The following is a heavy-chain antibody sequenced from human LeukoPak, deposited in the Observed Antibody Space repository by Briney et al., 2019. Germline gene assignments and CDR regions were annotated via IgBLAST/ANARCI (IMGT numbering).Heavy chain of an antibody. CDR2: LHYSGST. Sequence: SETLSLTCTVSGGSISSSLYYWGWIRQPPGKGLEWIGSLHYSGSTYYNPSLKSRVTISVDTSKNQFSLKLSSVTAADTAVYYCARHVGYSSGWEDYYYYMDVWGKGTTVTVSS. J-gene: IGHJ6*03. CDR1: GGSISSSLYY. D-gene: IGHD6-19*01. V-gene: IGHV4-39*01. CDR3: ARHVGYSSGWEDYYYYMDV.